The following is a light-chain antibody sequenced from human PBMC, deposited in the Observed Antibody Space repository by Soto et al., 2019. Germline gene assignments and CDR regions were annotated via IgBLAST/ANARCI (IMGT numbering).Light chain of an antibody. Sequence: IVMTQSPATLSVSPGERATLSCRASQSIGSNLAWYQQRPGQAPRLLIYGASTRAPDIPARFSASGSGTEFSLTISSLQSEDFVVYYCQQYNDWPPPITFGRGTRLEIK. V-gene: IGKV3-15*01. CDR3: QQYNDWPPPIT. J-gene: IGKJ5*01. CDR1: QSIGSN. CDR2: GAS.